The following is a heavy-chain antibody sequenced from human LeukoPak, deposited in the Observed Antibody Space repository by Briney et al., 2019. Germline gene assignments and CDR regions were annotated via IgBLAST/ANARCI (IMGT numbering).Heavy chain of an antibody. Sequence: GGSLRLSCAASGFTFSSYSMNWVRQAPGKGLEWVSYISSSSSTIYYADSVKGRFTISRDNAKNSLYLQMNSLRAEDTAVYYCARDSQYSSSWSRLFGWPYWGQGTLVTVSS. CDR1: GFTFSSYS. D-gene: IGHD6-13*01. J-gene: IGHJ4*02. V-gene: IGHV3-48*01. CDR3: ARDSQYSSSWSRLFGWPY. CDR2: ISSSSSTI.